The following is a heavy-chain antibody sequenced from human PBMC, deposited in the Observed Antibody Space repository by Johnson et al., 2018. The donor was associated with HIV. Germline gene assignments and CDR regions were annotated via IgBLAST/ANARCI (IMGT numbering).Heavy chain of an antibody. CDR1: GFTFSDYY. J-gene: IGHJ3*02. V-gene: IGHV3-11*04. CDR3: AIPDSSAWDSSGYYHGEAFDI. CDR2: ISRSGSTI. Sequence: QMLLVESGGGLVKPGGSLRLSCAASGFTFSDYYMTWIRQAPGKGLEWVSYISRSGSTIYYADSVKGRFTISRDNAKNSLYLQMNSLRSEDTAVYYCAIPDSSAWDSSGYYHGEAFDIWGQGTMVTVSS. D-gene: IGHD3-22*01.